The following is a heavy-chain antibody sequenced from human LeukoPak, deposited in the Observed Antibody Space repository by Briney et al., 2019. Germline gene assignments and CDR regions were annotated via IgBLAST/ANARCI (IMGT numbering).Heavy chain of an antibody. D-gene: IGHD2-2*01. CDR1: GFIFNNYW. Sequence: GGSLRLSCAASGFIFNNYWMHWVRQSPGEGPLWLARINGDGSSTSYAHSVQGRFSISRDNAKNSLYLQMNSLRAEDTAVYYCARDTSPSIDIVVVPAAIYRPYNWFDPWGQGTLVTVSS. J-gene: IGHJ5*02. CDR2: INGDGSST. V-gene: IGHV3-74*01. CDR3: ARDTSPSIDIVVVPAAIYRPYNWFDP.